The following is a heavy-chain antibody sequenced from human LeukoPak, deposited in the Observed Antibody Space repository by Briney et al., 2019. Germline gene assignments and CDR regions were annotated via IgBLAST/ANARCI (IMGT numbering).Heavy chain of an antibody. Sequence: PGGSLRLSCAASGSIFSSYCMSWVRQAPGKGLEWVSVIYSGGSTYYADSVKGRFTISRDNSKNTLYLQMNSLRAEDTAVYYCARGYYDILTGYYWGQGTLVTVSS. CDR1: GSIFSSYC. D-gene: IGHD3-9*01. CDR3: ARGYYDILTGYY. V-gene: IGHV3-66*01. CDR2: IYSGGST. J-gene: IGHJ4*02.